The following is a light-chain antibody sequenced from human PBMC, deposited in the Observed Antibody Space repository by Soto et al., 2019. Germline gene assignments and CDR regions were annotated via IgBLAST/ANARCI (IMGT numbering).Light chain of an antibody. Sequence: EIVMTQSPATLSVSPGERATLSCRASQSVSSNLAWYQQKPGQAPRLLIYRASTRANGIPARFSGSGSGTDFTLTITSLQSEDFAVYYCQHYHNWPPWTFGQGTKVEIK. CDR2: RAS. V-gene: IGKV3-15*01. CDR1: QSVSSN. CDR3: QHYHNWPPWT. J-gene: IGKJ1*01.